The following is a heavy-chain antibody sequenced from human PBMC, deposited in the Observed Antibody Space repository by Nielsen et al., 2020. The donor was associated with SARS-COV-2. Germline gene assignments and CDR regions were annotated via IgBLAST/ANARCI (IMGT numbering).Heavy chain of an antibody. Sequence: GESLKISCAASGFTFSSYPMNWVRQAPGKGLEWVASISYDGSNQYYADSVKGRFTISRDYSKNTVSLQMSSLRVEDSGVYYCTRDIAPADYWGQGTLVTVSS. J-gene: IGHJ4*02. CDR3: TRDIAPADY. CDR2: ISYDGSNQ. CDR1: GFTFSSYP. V-gene: IGHV3-30*04. D-gene: IGHD2-2*01.